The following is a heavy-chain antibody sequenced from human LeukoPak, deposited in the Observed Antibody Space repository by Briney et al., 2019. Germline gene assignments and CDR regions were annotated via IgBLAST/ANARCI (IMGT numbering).Heavy chain of an antibody. CDR3: ARDRRTEYSSSSSWFDP. D-gene: IGHD6-6*01. Sequence: GASVKVSCKASGYTFTGYYMHWVRQAPGQGLEWMGWINPNSGGTNYAQKLQGRVTMTTDISTSTANMDLRSLRSDDTAVYYCARDRRTEYSSSSSWFDPWGQGTLVTVSS. V-gene: IGHV1-2*02. CDR1: GYTFTGYY. CDR2: INPNSGGT. J-gene: IGHJ5*02.